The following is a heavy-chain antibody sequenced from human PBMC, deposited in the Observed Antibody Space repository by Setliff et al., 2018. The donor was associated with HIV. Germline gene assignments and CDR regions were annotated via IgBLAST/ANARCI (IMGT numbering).Heavy chain of an antibody. J-gene: IGHJ3*02. CDR1: GFTFSSYA. Sequence: GGSLRLSCAASGFTFSSYAMSWVRQAPGKGLEWVSAISGGGGSTYYADSVKGRFTVSRDNSKNTLYLQMNSLRAEDTAVYFCAKPGRVGSTPGDAFDIWGQGTMVTV. V-gene: IGHV3-23*01. CDR3: AKPGRVGSTPGDAFDI. CDR2: ISGGGGST. D-gene: IGHD1-26*01.